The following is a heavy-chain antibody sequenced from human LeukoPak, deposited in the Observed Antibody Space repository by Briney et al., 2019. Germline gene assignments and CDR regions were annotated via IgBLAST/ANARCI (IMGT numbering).Heavy chain of an antibody. CDR1: GFTFSSYS. J-gene: IGHJ3*02. CDR2: ISSSSSYI. D-gene: IGHD2-2*01. CDR3: ARGRSVVPAAMSAFDI. Sequence: PGGSLRLSCAASGFTFSSYSMNWVRQAPGKGLEWVSSISSSSSYIYYADSVKGRFNISRDNAKDSLYLQMNSLRAEDTAAYYCARGRSVVPAAMSAFDIWGQGTMVTVSS. V-gene: IGHV3-21*01.